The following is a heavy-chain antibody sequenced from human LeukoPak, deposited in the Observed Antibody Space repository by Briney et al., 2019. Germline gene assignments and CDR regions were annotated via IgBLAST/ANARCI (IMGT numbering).Heavy chain of an antibody. CDR3: AKDGGRSSGYQDTY. V-gene: IGHV3-30*04. CDR1: GFTFSSYA. D-gene: IGHD3-22*01. Sequence: PGGSLRLSCAASGFTFSSYAMHWVRQAPGKGLEWVAVISYDGSNKYYADSVKGRFTISRDNSKNTLYLQMNSLRAEDTAVYYCAKDGGRSSGYQDTYWGQGTLVTVSS. J-gene: IGHJ4*02. CDR2: ISYDGSNK.